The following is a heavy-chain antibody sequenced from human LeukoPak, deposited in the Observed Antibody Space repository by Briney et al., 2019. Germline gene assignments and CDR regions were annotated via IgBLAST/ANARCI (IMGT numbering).Heavy chain of an antibody. CDR2: IYTSGST. V-gene: IGHV4-59*10. J-gene: IGHJ3*02. D-gene: IGHD3-9*01. Sequence: SETLSLTCVVYGGSFSGYYWSWIRQPAGKGLEWIGRIYTSGSTNYNPSLKSRVTMSVDTSKNQFSLKLSSVTAADTAVYYCARVARYYDILTGYYLGAFDIWGQGTMVTVSS. CDR3: ARVARYYDILTGYYLGAFDI. CDR1: GGSFSGYY.